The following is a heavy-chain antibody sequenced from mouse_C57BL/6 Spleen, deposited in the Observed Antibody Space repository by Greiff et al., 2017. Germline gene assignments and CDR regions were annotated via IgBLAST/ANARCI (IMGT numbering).Heavy chain of an antibody. D-gene: IGHD1-1*01. J-gene: IGHJ1*03. Sequence: EVKLMESGGGLVKPGGSLKLSCAASGFTFSDYGMHWVRQAPEKGLEWVAYISSGSSTIYYPDSVKGRFTISRDNAKNTLYLQMSSLKSEDTAMYYCAGRYGSSYWYFDVWGTGTTVTVSS. CDR2: ISSGSSTI. CDR1: GFTFSDYG. CDR3: AGRYGSSYWYFDV. V-gene: IGHV5-17*03.